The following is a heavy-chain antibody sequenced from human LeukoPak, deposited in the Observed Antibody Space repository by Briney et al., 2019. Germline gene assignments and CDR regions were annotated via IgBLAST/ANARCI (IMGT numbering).Heavy chain of an antibody. V-gene: IGHV3-74*01. CDR1: GYTFSGYW. D-gene: IGHD4-23*01. CDR2: ISRDGSSI. CDR3: GREGATVATQIDY. J-gene: IGHJ4*02. Sequence: PGGSLRLSCAASGYTFSGYWMQWVRQAPGKGLVGVSRISRDGSSISYADSVKGRFTISRDNAKNTLYLQMNSLRAEDTAVYFCGREGATVATQIDYWGQGTLATVSS.